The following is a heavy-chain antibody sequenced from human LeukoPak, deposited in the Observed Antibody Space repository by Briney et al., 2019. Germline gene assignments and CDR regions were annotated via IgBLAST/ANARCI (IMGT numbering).Heavy chain of an antibody. V-gene: IGHV1-18*01. CDR2: ISAYNGNT. CDR1: GYTFTSYG. CDR3: ARDRGYSYGYNYYYMDV. Sequence: ASVKVSCKACGYTFTSYGISWVRQAPGQGLEWMGWISAYNGNTNYAQKLQGRVTMTTDTSTSTAYMELRSLRSDDTAVYYCARDRGYSYGYNYYYMDVWGKGTTVTVSS. D-gene: IGHD5-18*01. J-gene: IGHJ6*03.